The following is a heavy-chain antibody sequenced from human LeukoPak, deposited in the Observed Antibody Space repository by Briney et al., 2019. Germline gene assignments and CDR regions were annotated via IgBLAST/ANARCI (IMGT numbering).Heavy chain of an antibody. Sequence: PPGGSLRLSCAASGFTFSSYAMSWVRQAPEKGLEWVSAISGSGGSTYYADSVKGRFTISRDNAKNSLYLQMNSLRAEDTAVYYCAELGITMIGGVWGKGTTVTISS. D-gene: IGHD3-10*02. V-gene: IGHV3-23*01. CDR1: GFTFSSYA. CDR2: ISGSGGST. CDR3: AELGITMIGGV. J-gene: IGHJ6*04.